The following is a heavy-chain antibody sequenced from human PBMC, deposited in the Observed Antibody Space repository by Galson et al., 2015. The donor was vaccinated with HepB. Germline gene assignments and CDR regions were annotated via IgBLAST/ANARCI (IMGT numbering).Heavy chain of an antibody. D-gene: IGHD2-15*01. J-gene: IGHJ4*02. V-gene: IGHV3-23*01. CDR1: GFSFTRYA. CDR3: AKDGIMVANNPYHFHY. Sequence: SLRLSCAASGFSFTRYAMTWVRQAPGKGLEWVSSITSSGGNSYYTDSVKGRFTVSRDNSKNTLLLQFNSLRAEETAMYFCAKDGIMVANNPYHFHYWGQGTLVTVSS. CDR2: ITSSGGNS.